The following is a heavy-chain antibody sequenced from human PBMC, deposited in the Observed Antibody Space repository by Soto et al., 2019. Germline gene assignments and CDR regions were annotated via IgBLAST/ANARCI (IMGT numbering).Heavy chain of an antibody. V-gene: IGHV1-2*02. J-gene: IGHJ5*02. CDR2: INPYSGGA. CDR3: ARVMRGAYYNSPLDT. CDR1: GGTFSSYA. Sequence: ASVKVSCKASGGTFSSYAISWVRQAPGQGLEWMGWINPYSGGADYAQSFQGRVTMTRDKSISTVYMELSRLRFDDTAVYYCARVMRGAYYNSPLDTWGQGTVVTVSS. D-gene: IGHD3-10*01.